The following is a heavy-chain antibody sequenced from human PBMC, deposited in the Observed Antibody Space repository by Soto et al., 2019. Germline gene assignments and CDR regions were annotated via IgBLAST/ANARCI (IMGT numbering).Heavy chain of an antibody. V-gene: IGHV1-18*01. CDR3: ASDCSGCSCYLMENFDF. Sequence: ASVKVSCKASGYTFTSYGISWVRQAPGQGLEWMGWISAYNGNTNYAQKLQGRVTMTTDTSTSTAYMELRSLRSDDTAVYYCASDCSGCSCYLMENFDFWGQGTLVTVSS. D-gene: IGHD2-15*01. CDR1: GYTFTSYG. J-gene: IGHJ4*02. CDR2: ISAYNGNT.